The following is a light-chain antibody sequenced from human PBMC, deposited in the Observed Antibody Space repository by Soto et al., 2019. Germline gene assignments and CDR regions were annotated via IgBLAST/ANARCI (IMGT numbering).Light chain of an antibody. J-gene: IGKJ1*01. Sequence: EIVMTEPPATLSVSPGERATLSCRASQSISSNLAWYQQKPGQAPRLLIYGASPRATGIPARFSGSGSGTEFTLTISSLQSEDFAVYYCQQHNNWPWTFGQGTKVDIK. CDR1: QSISSN. V-gene: IGKV3-15*01. CDR2: GAS. CDR3: QQHNNWPWT.